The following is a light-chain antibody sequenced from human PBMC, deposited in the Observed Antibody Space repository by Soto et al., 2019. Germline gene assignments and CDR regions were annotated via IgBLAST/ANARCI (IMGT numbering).Light chain of an antibody. V-gene: IGKV4-1*01. CDR3: QQYYSTPPYT. CDR1: QSVLYSSNNKNY. Sequence: DIVMTQSQDSLAVSLGERATINCKSSQSVLYSSNNKNYLACYQQKPGQPPPLLIYLASTRESGVPDRFSGSGSGTDFTLTISSLQAEDVAGYYCQQYYSTPPYTFGQRTKLEIK. J-gene: IGKJ2*01. CDR2: LAS.